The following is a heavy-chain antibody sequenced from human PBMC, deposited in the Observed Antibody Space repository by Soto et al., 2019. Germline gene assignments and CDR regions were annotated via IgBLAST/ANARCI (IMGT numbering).Heavy chain of an antibody. CDR3: ASIYCSSTSCHMSYYYYGMDV. J-gene: IGHJ6*02. D-gene: IGHD2-2*01. Sequence: GESLKISCKGSGYSFTSYWISWVRQMPGKGLEWMGRIDPSDSHTNYSPSFQGHVTISADKSISTAYLQWSSLKASDTAMYYCASIYCSSTSCHMSYYYYGMDVWGQGTTVTVSS. CDR1: GYSFTSYW. V-gene: IGHV5-10-1*01. CDR2: IDPSDSHT.